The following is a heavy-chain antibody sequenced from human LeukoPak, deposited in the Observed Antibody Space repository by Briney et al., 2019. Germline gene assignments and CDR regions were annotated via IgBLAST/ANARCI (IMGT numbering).Heavy chain of an antibody. D-gene: IGHD6-13*01. CDR2: IYTSGST. CDR3: ARGGKQQLDFDY. Sequence: SETLSLTCPVSGGSISSYYWSWIRQPAGKGLEWIGRIYTSGSTNYNPSLKSRVTMSVDTSKNQFSLKLSSVTAADTAVYYCARGGKQQLDFDYWGQGTLVTVSS. J-gene: IGHJ4*02. V-gene: IGHV4-4*07. CDR1: GGSISSYY.